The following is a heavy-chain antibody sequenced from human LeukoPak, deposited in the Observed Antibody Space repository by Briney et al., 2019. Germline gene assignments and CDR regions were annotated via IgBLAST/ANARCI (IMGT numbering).Heavy chain of an antibody. Sequence: SETLSLTCTLSGGSISSYYWSWIRQPPGKGLEWIGYIYYSGSTNYNPSLKSRVTISVDTSKNQFSLKLSSVTAADTAVYYCATYYYDSSGYNWFDPWGQGTLVTVSS. D-gene: IGHD3-22*01. CDR1: GGSISSYY. V-gene: IGHV4-59*08. CDR3: ATYYYDSSGYNWFDP. J-gene: IGHJ5*02. CDR2: IYYSGST.